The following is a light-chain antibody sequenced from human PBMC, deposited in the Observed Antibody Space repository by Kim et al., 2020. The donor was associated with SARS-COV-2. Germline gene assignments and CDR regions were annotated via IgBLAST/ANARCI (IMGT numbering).Light chain of an antibody. J-gene: IGKJ4*01. CDR2: DAS. CDR3: QQRSNWPRLT. Sequence: SRGERATLSCRASQSVSSYLAWYQQKPGQAPRLLIYDASDRATGIPARFSGSGSGTDFTLTISSLESEDFAVYYCQQRSNWPRLTFGGGTKVDIK. V-gene: IGKV3-11*01. CDR1: QSVSSY.